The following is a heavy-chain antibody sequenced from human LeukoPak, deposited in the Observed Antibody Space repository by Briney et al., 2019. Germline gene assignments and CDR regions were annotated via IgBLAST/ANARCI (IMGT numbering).Heavy chain of an antibody. D-gene: IGHD3-22*01. J-gene: IGHJ4*02. V-gene: IGHV4-34*01. Sequence: SETLSLTCAVYGGSFSGYYWSWIRQPPGKGLEWIGEINHSGSTNYNPSLKSRVTISVDTSKNQFSLKLSSVTAADTAVYYCARLNYYDSSGAGDYFDYWGQGTLVTVSS. CDR3: ARLNYYDSSGAGDYFDY. CDR2: INHSGST. CDR1: GGSFSGYY.